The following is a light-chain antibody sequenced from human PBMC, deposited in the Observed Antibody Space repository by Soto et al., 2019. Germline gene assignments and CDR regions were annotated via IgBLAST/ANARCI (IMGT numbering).Light chain of an antibody. J-gene: IGKJ2*01. Sequence: DIQMTQSPSTLSASVGDRVTITCRANQNIGNWLAWYQQKLGKVPRLLIYDVSTLQSAVPSRFSGSGSETEFTLTISSLQPDDFATYYCQQYNTYQYTFGQGTTLEIK. CDR3: QQYNTYQYT. CDR2: DVS. V-gene: IGKV1-5*01. CDR1: QNIGNW.